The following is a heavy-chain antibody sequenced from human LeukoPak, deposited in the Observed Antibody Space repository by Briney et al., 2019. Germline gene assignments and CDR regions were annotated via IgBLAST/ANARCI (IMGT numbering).Heavy chain of an antibody. CDR1: GGSFSGYY. D-gene: IGHD4-23*01. J-gene: IGHJ3*02. Sequence: SETLSLTCAVYGGSFSGYYWSWIRHPPGKGLECSGEINHSGSTNYNPALMSRVTISVSASKNQFSLMLSTVTAADTAVYYCARATLGYGDNQDAFDIWGQGTMVTVSS. CDR3: ARATLGYGDNQDAFDI. V-gene: IGHV4-34*01. CDR2: INHSGST.